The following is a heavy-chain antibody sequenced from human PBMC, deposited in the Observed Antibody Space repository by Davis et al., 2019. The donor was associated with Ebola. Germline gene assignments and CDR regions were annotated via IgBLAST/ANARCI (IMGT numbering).Heavy chain of an antibody. V-gene: IGHV4-34*01. CDR2: INHSGST. Sequence: SETLSLTCAVYGGSFSGYYWSWIRQPPGKGLEWIGEINHSGSTNYNPSLKSRVTISVDTSKNQFSLKLSSLTAADTAVYYCARARGYDSGWFDPWGQGTLVTVSS. D-gene: IGHD5-12*01. J-gene: IGHJ5*02. CDR3: ARARGYDSGWFDP. CDR1: GGSFSGYY.